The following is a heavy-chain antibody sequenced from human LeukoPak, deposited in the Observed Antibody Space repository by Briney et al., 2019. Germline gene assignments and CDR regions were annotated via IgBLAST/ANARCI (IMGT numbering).Heavy chain of an antibody. J-gene: IGHJ4*02. V-gene: IGHV3-30*02. Sequence: GGSLRLPCAASGFTFRNYDIHWVRQAPGKGLEWVAFIRSDTTIQYYADSVKGRFTISRDNSKNTVYLQMNSLRTEDTAVYYCARKKCGNNCLVNYFDYWGQGAAVTVSS. D-gene: IGHD1-1*01. CDR1: GFTFRNYD. CDR3: ARKKCGNNCLVNYFDY. CDR2: IRSDTTIQ.